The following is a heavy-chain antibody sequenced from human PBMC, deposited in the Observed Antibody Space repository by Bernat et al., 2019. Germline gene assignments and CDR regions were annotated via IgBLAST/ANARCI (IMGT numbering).Heavy chain of an antibody. CDR3: ARVIPLRFLAKFDP. J-gene: IGHJ5*02. CDR1: GGSISSGSYY. D-gene: IGHD3-3*01. Sequence: QVQLQESGPGLVKPSQTLSLTCTVSGGSISSGSYYWSWIRRPAGKGLEWIGRIYTSGSTNYNPSLKSRVTISVDTSKNQFSLKLSSVTAADTAVYYCARVIPLRFLAKFDPWGQGTLVTVSS. V-gene: IGHV4-61*02. CDR2: IYTSGST.